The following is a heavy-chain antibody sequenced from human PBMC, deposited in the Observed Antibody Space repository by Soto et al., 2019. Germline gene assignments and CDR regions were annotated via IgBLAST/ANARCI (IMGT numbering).Heavy chain of an antibody. CDR1: GYTFTSYY. CDR3: ARGSYPRDYYYGMDV. V-gene: IGHV1-46*03. D-gene: IGHD1-26*01. CDR2: INPSGGST. J-gene: IGHJ6*02. Sequence: ASVKVSCKASGYTFTSYYMHWVRQAPGQGLEWMGIINPSGGSTSYAQKFQGRVTMTRDTSTSTVYMELSSLRSEDTAVYYCARGSYPRDYYYGMDVWGQGTTVTLSS.